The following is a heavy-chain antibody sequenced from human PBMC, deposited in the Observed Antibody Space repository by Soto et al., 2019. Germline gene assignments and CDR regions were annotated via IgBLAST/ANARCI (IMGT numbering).Heavy chain of an antibody. J-gene: IGHJ4*02. Sequence: PGESLKISCKGSGYSFTSYWIGWVRQMPGKGLEWMGIIYPGDSDTGYSPSFQGQVTISADKSISTAYLQWSSLKASDTAMYYCARYRSSSWYAAGGVSYWGQGTLVTVSS. D-gene: IGHD6-13*01. CDR2: IYPGDSDT. V-gene: IGHV5-51*01. CDR3: ARYRSSSWYAAGGVSY. CDR1: GYSFTSYW.